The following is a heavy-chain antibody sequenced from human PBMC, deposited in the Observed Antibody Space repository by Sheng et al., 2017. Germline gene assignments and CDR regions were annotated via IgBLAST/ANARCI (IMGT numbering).Heavy chain of an antibody. Sequence: QVQLVQSGAEVKKPGSSVKVSCKASGGTFSSYAISWVRQAPGQGLEWMGGIIPILGIANYAQKFQGRVTITADKSTSTAYMELSSLRSEDTAVYYCARNSYGDLTHYYYMDVWGKGTTVTVSS. D-gene: IGHD4-17*01. J-gene: IGHJ6*03. CDR3: ARNSYGDLTHYYYMDV. V-gene: IGHV1-69*04. CDR2: IIPILGIA. CDR1: GGTFSSYA.